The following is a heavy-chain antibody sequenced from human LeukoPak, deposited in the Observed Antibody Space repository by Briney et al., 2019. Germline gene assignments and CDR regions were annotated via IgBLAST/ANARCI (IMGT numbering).Heavy chain of an antibody. CDR2: ISSGSGDI. D-gene: IGHD2-21*02. Sequence: PGGSLRLSCVASGFTFSDYSMSCVRQAPGKGLDWVSIISSGSGDIHYAESVKGRFTISRDNTKNSVYLQMYSLRDEDTAVYYCQRGATADTRHLDYWGQGTLVTVSS. CDR1: GFTFSDYS. V-gene: IGHV3-21*01. CDR3: QRGATADTRHLDY. J-gene: IGHJ4*02.